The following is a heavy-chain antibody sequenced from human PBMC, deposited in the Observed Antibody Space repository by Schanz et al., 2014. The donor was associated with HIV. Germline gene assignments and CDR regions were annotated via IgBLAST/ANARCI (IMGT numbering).Heavy chain of an antibody. CDR3: ARMEQLIIGYYYGMDV. Sequence: QVQLVESGGGVVQPGRSLRLSCVASGFTFNSYAMHWVRQAPGKGLEWATVISNDGSNKYYTDSVKGRFTISRDNSKNTLDLQMNSLRAEDTAVYYCARMEQLIIGYYYGMDVWGQGTTVTVSS. V-gene: IGHV3-30-3*01. D-gene: IGHD3-16*01. CDR1: GFTFNSYA. CDR2: ISNDGSNK. J-gene: IGHJ6*02.